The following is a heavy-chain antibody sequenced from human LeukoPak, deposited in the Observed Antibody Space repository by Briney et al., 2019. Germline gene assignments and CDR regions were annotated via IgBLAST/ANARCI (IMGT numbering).Heavy chain of an antibody. V-gene: IGHV4-59*01. CDR1: GGSINDYY. D-gene: IGHD5-12*01. CDR3: ARDFLPPHYTATISPDWYFDL. CDR2: IYYSGTT. Sequence: PSETLSLTCTVSGGSINDYYWSWIRQPPGEGLEWIGNIYYSGTTSYNPSLESRVTISVDTSKNQFSLKLNSVTAADTAVYYCARDFLPPHYTATISPDWYFDLWGRGTLVTVSS. J-gene: IGHJ2*01.